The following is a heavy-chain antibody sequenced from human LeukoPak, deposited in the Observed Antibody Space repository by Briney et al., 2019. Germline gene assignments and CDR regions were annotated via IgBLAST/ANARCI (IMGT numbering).Heavy chain of an antibody. D-gene: IGHD3-22*01. Sequence: GGSLRLSCAASGFTFSSYNMNWVRQAPGKGLEWISYISSSSSTIYYADSVKGRFTISRDNAKNSLYLQMNSLRAEDTAVYYCARSTMIVPRDYWGQGTLVTVSS. CDR1: GFTFSSYN. CDR2: ISSSSSTI. J-gene: IGHJ4*02. CDR3: ARSTMIVPRDY. V-gene: IGHV3-48*01.